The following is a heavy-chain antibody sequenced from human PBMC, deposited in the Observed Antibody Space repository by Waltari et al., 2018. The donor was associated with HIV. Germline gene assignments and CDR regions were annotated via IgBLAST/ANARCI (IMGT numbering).Heavy chain of an antibody. V-gene: IGHV3-9*01. J-gene: IGHJ5*02. CDR3: TRGPMYNWFDP. Sequence: EVQLVESGGGLVQPGRSLRLSCAASGFKFADYAMHWVRQPPGKGLEWVSSISWHSNRITYADSVRGRFTISRDNAKKSLYLQMDSLRPEDTAFYYCTRGPMYNWFDPWGQGTLVTVSS. D-gene: IGHD3-10*02. CDR1: GFKFADYA. CDR2: ISWHSNRI.